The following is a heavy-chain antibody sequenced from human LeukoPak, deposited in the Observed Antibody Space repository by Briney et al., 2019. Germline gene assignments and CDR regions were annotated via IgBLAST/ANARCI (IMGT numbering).Heavy chain of an antibody. CDR2: INPNSGGT. Sequence: GASVKVSCKASGYTFTGYYMHWVRQAPGQGLEWMGWINPNSGGTNYAQKFQGRVTMTRDTSISTAYMELSRLRSDDTAVYYCARLVAAAIAGHYYYGMDVWGQGTTVTVSS. D-gene: IGHD2-2*01. V-gene: IGHV1-2*02. CDR3: ARLVAAAIAGHYYYGMDV. J-gene: IGHJ6*02. CDR1: GYTFTGYY.